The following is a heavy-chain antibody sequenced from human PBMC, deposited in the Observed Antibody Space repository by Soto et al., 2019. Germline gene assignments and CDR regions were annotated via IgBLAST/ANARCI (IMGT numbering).Heavy chain of an antibody. J-gene: IGHJ3*01. CDR1: GYSFDSFG. D-gene: IGHD1-26*01. CDR2: VNAHNHIT. CDR3: ARDSRVGANSDACDV. V-gene: IGHV1-18*01. Sequence: QLVQSGAEVKKPGASMKVSCKASGYSFDSFGISWVRQAPGQGLEWMGRVNAHNHITKYAQKFQGRVTITRDTYTSTDCMEVRSLRSDDTAVYYCARDSRVGANSDACDVWGQGTMVTVSS.